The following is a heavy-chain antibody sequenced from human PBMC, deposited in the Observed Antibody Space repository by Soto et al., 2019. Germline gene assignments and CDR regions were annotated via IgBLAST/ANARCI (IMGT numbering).Heavy chain of an antibody. CDR3: ARDTDIVLMVYAPYYYYGMDV. V-gene: IGHV1-18*01. Sequence: QVQLVQSGAEVKKPGASVKVSCKASGYTFTSYGISWVRQAPGQGLEWMGWISAYNGNTNYAQKLQGRVTMTTDTSTSTAYMELRSLRSDDTAVYYCARDTDIVLMVYAPYYYYGMDVWGQGTTVTVSS. J-gene: IGHJ6*02. D-gene: IGHD2-8*01. CDR1: GYTFTSYG. CDR2: ISAYNGNT.